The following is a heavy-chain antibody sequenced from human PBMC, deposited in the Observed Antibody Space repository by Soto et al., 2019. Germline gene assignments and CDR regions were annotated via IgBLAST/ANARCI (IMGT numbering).Heavy chain of an antibody. CDR3: ARGGGLMHRLDY. Sequence: QVQLQESGPGLVKPSQTLSLTCTVSGGSISSGGYYWSWIRQHPGKGLEWIGYIYYSGSTYYNPSLKSRVTISVDTSKNQCALKLSSVTAADTAVDYSARGGGLMHRLDYWGQGTLVTVSS. D-gene: IGHD3-16*01. CDR1: GGSISSGGYY. CDR2: IYYSGST. J-gene: IGHJ4*02. V-gene: IGHV4-31*03.